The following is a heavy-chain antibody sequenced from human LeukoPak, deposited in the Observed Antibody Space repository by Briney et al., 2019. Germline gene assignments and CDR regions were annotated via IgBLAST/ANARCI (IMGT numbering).Heavy chain of an antibody. CDR1: GFTFSTYA. D-gene: IGHD3-22*01. CDR2: ISFDGGSK. V-gene: IGHV3-30-3*01. CDR3: ARMDYYDSN. J-gene: IGHJ4*02. Sequence: GRSLRLSCAASGFTFSTYAMHWVRQAPGKGLEWVTFISFDGGSKYYAASVKGRFTISRDNSKNTLYLQMNSLRAEDTAVYYCARMDYYDSNWGQGTLVTVSS.